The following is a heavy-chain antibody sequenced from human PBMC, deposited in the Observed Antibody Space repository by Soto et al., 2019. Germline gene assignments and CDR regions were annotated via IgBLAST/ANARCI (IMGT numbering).Heavy chain of an antibody. J-gene: IGHJ4*02. V-gene: IGHV3-30*18. CDR1: GFTFSSYG. D-gene: IGHD3-16*01. Sequence: QVQLVESGGGVVQPGRSLRLSCAASGFTFSSYGMHWVRQAPGKGLEWVAVISYDGSNKYYADSVKGRFTISRDNSKNTLYLQRNSLRAEDTAVYYCAKVGLGGVYWGQGTLVTVSS. CDR2: ISYDGSNK. CDR3: AKVGLGGVY.